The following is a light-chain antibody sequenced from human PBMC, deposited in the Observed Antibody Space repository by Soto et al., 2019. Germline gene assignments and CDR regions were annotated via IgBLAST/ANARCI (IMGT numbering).Light chain of an antibody. CDR1: SSNIANNY. V-gene: IGLV1-51*01. J-gene: IGLJ2*01. CDR2: DNN. CDR3: GTWDSSLSAGL. Sequence: QSVLTQPPSVSAAPGQTVTISCSGSSSNIANNYVSWYQQLPGTAPKLLIYDNNKRPSGIPDRFSGSKSGTSATLGITGLQTGDEADYYCGTWDSSLSAGLFGGGTQLTVL.